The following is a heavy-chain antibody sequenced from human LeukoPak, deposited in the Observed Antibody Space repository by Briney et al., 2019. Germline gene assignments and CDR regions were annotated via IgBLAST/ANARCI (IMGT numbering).Heavy chain of an antibody. V-gene: IGHV4-38-2*01. Sequence: PSETLSLTCAVSGYSISSGYYWGWIRQPPGKGLEWFGSIYHSGSTYYNPSLKSRVTISVDTSKNQFSLKLSSVTAADTAVYYCARFYDFWSGLIDYWGQGTLVTVSS. D-gene: IGHD3-3*01. CDR2: IYHSGST. J-gene: IGHJ4*02. CDR1: GYSISSGYY. CDR3: ARFYDFWSGLIDY.